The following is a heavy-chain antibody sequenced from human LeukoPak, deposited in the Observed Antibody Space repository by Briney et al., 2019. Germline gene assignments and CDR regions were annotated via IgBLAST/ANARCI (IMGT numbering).Heavy chain of an antibody. CDR1: GGTFSSYA. V-gene: IGHV1-69*13. CDR2: VIPIFGTA. J-gene: IGHJ5*02. CDR3: ARVRVEDCSSTSCYNWFDP. D-gene: IGHD2-2*01. Sequence: SVKVSCKASGGTFSSYAISWVRQAPGQGLEWMGGVIPIFGTANYAQKFQGRVTITADESTSTAYMELSSLRSEDTAVYYCARVRVEDCSSTSCYNWFDPWGQGTLVTVSS.